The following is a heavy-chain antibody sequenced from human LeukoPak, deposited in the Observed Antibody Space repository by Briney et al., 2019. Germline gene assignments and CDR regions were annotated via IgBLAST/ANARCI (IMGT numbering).Heavy chain of an antibody. V-gene: IGHV3-30-3*01. Sequence: PGRSLRLSCAASGFTFGSYAMHWVRQAPGKGLEWVAVISYDGSNKYYADSVKGRFTISRDNSKNTLYLQMNSLRAEDTAVYYCARDRWELLLLWYFDLWGRGTLVTVSS. D-gene: IGHD1-26*01. CDR1: GFTFGSYA. J-gene: IGHJ2*01. CDR2: ISYDGSNK. CDR3: ARDRWELLLLWYFDL.